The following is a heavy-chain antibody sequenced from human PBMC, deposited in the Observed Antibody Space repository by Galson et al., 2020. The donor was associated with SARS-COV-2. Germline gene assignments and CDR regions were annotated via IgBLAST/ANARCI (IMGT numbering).Heavy chain of an antibody. CDR2: IYSGGST. CDR3: ARDLGTYGMDV. V-gene: IGHV3-53*01. Sequence: GESLKISCAASGFTVSSNYMSWVRQAPGKGLEWVSVIYSGGSTYYADSVKGRFTISRDNSKNTLYLQMNSLRAEDTAVYYCARDLGTYGMDVWGQGTTVTVSS. CDR1: GFTVSSNY. J-gene: IGHJ6*02. D-gene: IGHD1-1*01.